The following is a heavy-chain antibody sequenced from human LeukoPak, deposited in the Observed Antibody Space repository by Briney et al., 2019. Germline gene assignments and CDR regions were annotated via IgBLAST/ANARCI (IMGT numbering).Heavy chain of an antibody. CDR3: AGGRGRRTMVRGGALNWFDP. D-gene: IGHD3-10*01. V-gene: IGHV4-34*01. CDR1: GGSFSGYY. CDR2: INHSGST. Sequence: PSETLSLTCAVYGGSFSGYYWSWIRQPPGKGLEWIGEINHSGSTNYNPSLKSRVTISVDTSKNQFSLKLSSVTAADTAVYYCAGGRGRRTMVRGGALNWFDPWGQGTLVTVSS. J-gene: IGHJ5*02.